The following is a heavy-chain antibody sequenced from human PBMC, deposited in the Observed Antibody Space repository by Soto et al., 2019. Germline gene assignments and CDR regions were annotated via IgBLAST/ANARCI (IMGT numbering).Heavy chain of an antibody. CDR2: VNPSLGRT. CDR3: ARAPYSSTSFSFDY. CDR1: GYSLTTNH. J-gene: IGHJ4*02. D-gene: IGHD6-6*01. V-gene: IGHV1-46*01. Sequence: ASVKVSCKASGYSLTTNHMHWVRQAPGQGLEWMGIVNPSLGRTNYAQKFQDRVAMTWDTSTSTFYMELSSLRSDDTAVYYCARAPYSSTSFSFDYWGQGTLVTVS.